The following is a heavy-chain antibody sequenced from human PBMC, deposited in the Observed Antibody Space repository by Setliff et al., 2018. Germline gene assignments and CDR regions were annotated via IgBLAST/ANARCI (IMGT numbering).Heavy chain of an antibody. CDR1: GFTFSTYG. V-gene: IGHV3-30*02. D-gene: IGHD2-2*01. CDR3: AKSVGGLTSSSVGY. J-gene: IGHJ4*02. Sequence: GGSLRLSCVSSGFTFSTYGLHWVRQAPGKGLEWVALIRFDGNDKYYADSVKGRFTISRDNSKNTLYLQMNSLRAEDTAVYYCAKSVGGLTSSSVGYWGQGTLVTVSS. CDR2: IRFDGNDK.